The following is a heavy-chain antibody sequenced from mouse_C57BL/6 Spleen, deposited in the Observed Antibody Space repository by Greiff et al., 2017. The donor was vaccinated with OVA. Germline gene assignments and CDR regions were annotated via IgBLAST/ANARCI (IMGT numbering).Heavy chain of an antibody. CDR1: GFNFSSYA. CDR3: ARSDGSSYDFDY. CDR2: ISDGGSYT. J-gene: IGHJ2*01. V-gene: IGHV5-4*01. D-gene: IGHD1-1*01. Sequence: EVHLVESGGGLVKPGGSLKLSCAASGFNFSSYAMSWVRQTPEKRLEWVATISDGGSYTYYPDNVKGRFTISRDNAKNNLYLQMSQLKSEDTAMYYCARSDGSSYDFDYWGQGTTLTVSS.